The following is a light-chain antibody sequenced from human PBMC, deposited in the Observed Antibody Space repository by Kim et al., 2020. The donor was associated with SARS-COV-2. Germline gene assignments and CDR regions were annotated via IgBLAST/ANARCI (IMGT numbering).Light chain of an antibody. V-gene: IGLV2-11*01. CDR2: DVT. CDR3: CSYAGNYIRV. CDR1: SSDVGGYNS. Sequence: GESVTSSCTGTSSDVGGYNSVSWFQQHPGKVPKLMIYDVTRRPSGVPDRFSGSKSGNTASLTISGLQAEDEAEYYCCSYAGNYIRVFGGGTQLTVL. J-gene: IGLJ3*02.